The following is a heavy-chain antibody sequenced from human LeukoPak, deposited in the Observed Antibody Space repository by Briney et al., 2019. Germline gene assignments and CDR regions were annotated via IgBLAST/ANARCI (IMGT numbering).Heavy chain of an antibody. CDR1: GFTFSSYSMN. J-gene: IGHJ3*02. V-gene: IGHV4-59*08. CDR2: IYFSGST. Sequence: GSLRLSCAASGFTFSSYSMNWVRQPPGKGLEWIGSIYFSGSTNYNPSLKSRVTISVDTSKNQFSLRLSSVTASDTAVYYCARPLDYGLAYDAFDIWGQGTMVTVSS. D-gene: IGHD4-17*01. CDR3: ARPLDYGLAYDAFDI.